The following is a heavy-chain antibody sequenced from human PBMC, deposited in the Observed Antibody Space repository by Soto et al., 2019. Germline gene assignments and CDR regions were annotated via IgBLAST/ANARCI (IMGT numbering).Heavy chain of an antibody. D-gene: IGHD3-9*01. Sequence: PGGSLRLSCAASGFTFSSYGMHWVRQAPGKGLEWVAVISYDGSNKYYADSVKGRFTISRDNSKNTLYLQMNSLRAEDTAVYYCAKESSLRYCDWFTPYYFDYWGQGTLVTGSS. CDR3: AKESSLRYCDWFTPYYFDY. J-gene: IGHJ4*02. CDR2: ISYDGSNK. V-gene: IGHV3-30*18. CDR1: GFTFSSYG.